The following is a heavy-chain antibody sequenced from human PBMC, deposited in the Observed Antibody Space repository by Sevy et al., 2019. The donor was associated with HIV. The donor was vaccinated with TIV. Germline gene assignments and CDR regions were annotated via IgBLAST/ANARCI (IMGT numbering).Heavy chain of an antibody. Sequence: GGSLRLSCAASGFTFSSYAMHWVRQAPGKGLEWEAVISYDGSNKYYADSVKGRFTISRDNSKNTLYLQMNSLRAEDTAVYYCARGPSSIAALHTTIYYYYGMDVWGQGTTVTVSS. V-gene: IGHV3-30-3*01. CDR1: GFTFSSYA. CDR2: ISYDGSNK. J-gene: IGHJ6*02. D-gene: IGHD6-6*01. CDR3: ARGPSSIAALHTTIYYYYGMDV.